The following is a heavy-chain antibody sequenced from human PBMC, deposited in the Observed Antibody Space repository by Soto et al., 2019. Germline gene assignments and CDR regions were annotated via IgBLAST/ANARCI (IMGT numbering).Heavy chain of an antibody. J-gene: IGHJ4*02. CDR3: AKAQWLLGGDYFDS. CDR1: GFTLSDHY. D-gene: IGHD6-19*01. CDR2: TRDRLNDHTT. Sequence: EVQLVESGGGLVQPGGSLRLSCAISGFTLSDHYIDWVRQAPGEGLEWVGRTRDRLNDHTTEYAASVKGRFTISRDISRNTLYLEMNNLRAEDTAMYYCAKAQWLLGGDYFDSWGQGALVTVSS. V-gene: IGHV3-72*01.